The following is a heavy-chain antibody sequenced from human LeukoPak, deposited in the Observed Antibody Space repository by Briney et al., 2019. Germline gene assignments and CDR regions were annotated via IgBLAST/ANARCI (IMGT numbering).Heavy chain of an antibody. CDR1: GFTFSIYA. D-gene: IGHD7-27*01. CDR2: VSGSASST. Sequence: GGSLRLSCAASGFTFSIYAMSWVRQAPGKGLDWVSGVSGSASSTHYADSVKGRFTISRDNSKNTLYLQMDSLRAEDTAVYYCAKQKVGTGGFFFDYWGQGALVTVSS. V-gene: IGHV3-23*01. J-gene: IGHJ4*02. CDR3: AKQKVGTGGFFFDY.